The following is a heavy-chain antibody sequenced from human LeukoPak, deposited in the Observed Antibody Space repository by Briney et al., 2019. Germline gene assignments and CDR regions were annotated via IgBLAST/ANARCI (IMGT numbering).Heavy chain of an antibody. J-gene: IGHJ4*02. CDR1: GYTFTSYD. CDR2: MNPNSGNT. V-gene: IGHV1-8*03. D-gene: IGHD3-9*01. Sequence: ASVKVSCKASGYTFTSYDINWVRQATGQGLEWMGWMNPNSGNTGYAQKFQGRVTITRNTSISTAYMELSSLRSEDTAVYYCARDKGYYDILTGYYQEEYWGQGTLVTVSS. CDR3: ARDKGYYDILTGYYQEEY.